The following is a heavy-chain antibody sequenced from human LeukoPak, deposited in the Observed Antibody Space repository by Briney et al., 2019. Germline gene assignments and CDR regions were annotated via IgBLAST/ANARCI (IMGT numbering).Heavy chain of an antibody. D-gene: IGHD5-18*01. V-gene: IGHV1-2*02. J-gene: IGHJ4*02. Sequence: ASVKVSCKASGYTFTCYYMHWVRQAPGQGLEWMGWINPNSGGTDYAQKFQGRVTMTRDTSISTAYMELSRLRSDDTAVYYCARGVYGYGFLDYWGQGTLVTVSS. CDR2: INPNSGGT. CDR3: ARGVYGYGFLDY. CDR1: GYTFTCYY.